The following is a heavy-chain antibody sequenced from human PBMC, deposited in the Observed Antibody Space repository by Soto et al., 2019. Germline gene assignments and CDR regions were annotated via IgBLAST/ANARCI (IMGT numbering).Heavy chain of an antibody. CDR3: AKEGPMLTGTTSSLYYFDY. V-gene: IGHV3-23*01. D-gene: IGHD1-7*01. CDR2: IRGSAGDT. CDR1: GFTFGSYA. J-gene: IGHJ4*02. Sequence: EVQLLESGGGLVQPGGSLRLSCAASGFTFGSYAMSWVRQAPGKGLEWVSAIRGSAGDTYYANFVKGRFTISRDNSKNTLYLQRNSLRPEDTAVYYRAKEGPMLTGTTSSLYYFDYWGQGTVVTVSS.